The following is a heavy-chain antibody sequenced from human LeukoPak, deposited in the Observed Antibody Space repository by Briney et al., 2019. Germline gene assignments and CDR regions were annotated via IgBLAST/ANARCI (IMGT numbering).Heavy chain of an antibody. Sequence: GGSLRLSCAVSGFTFSSYGMHWVRQAPGTGPEWVATISYDGNTKYYADSVKGRFTISRDNSDNTLYLQMNSLRAEDTAVHYCAKSPEGPTNSWFDPWGQGTLVTVSS. J-gene: IGHJ5*02. CDR1: GFTFSSYG. CDR2: ISYDGNTK. V-gene: IGHV3-30*18. D-gene: IGHD5-12*01. CDR3: AKSPEGPTNSWFDP.